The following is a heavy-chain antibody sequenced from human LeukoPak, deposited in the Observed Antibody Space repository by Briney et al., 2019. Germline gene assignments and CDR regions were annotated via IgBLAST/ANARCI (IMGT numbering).Heavy chain of an antibody. CDR1: GGSISSSSYY. V-gene: IGHV4-39*01. Sequence: SETLSLTCTVSGGSISSSSYYWGWIRQPPGKGLEWIGSIYYSGSTYYNPSFKSRVTISVDTSKNQFSLKLSSVTAADTAVYYCAGFYLGGSGSYNDAFDIWGQGTMVTVSS. CDR3: AGFYLGGSGSYNDAFDI. CDR2: IYYSGST. J-gene: IGHJ3*02. D-gene: IGHD3-10*01.